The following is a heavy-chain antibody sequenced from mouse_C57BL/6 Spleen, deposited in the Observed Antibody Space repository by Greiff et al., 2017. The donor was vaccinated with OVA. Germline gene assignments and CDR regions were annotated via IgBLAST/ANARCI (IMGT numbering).Heavy chain of an antibody. CDR1: GYTFTSYW. V-gene: IGHV1-53*01. CDR2: INPSNGGT. Sequence: QVQLKQPGTELVKPGASVKLSCKASGYTFTSYWLHWVKQRPGQGLEWIGNINPSNGGTNYNEKFKSKATLTVDKSSSTAYMQLSSLTSEDSAVYYCARGHYYGSSYYAMDYWGQGTSVTVSS. J-gene: IGHJ4*01. D-gene: IGHD1-1*01. CDR3: ARGHYYGSSYYAMDY.